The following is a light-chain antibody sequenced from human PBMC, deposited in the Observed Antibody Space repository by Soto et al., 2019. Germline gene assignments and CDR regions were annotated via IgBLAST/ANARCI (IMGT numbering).Light chain of an antibody. V-gene: IGLV1-47*02. CDR2: LTH. CDR1: SSNIGNNY. CDR3: AAWDVSLTAWV. Sequence: QSVLTQPPSASATPGQRITISCSGGSSNIGNNYVYWYQQLPGTAPKLLIYLTHYRPSGVADRVSGSKSGTSAYLAISGLRSEDEADYYCAAWDVSLTAWVFGGGTKLTVL. J-gene: IGLJ3*02.